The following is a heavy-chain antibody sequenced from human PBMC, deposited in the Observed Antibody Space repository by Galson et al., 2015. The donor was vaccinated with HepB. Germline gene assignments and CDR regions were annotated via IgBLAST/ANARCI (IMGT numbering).Heavy chain of an antibody. V-gene: IGHV3-49*03. Sequence: SLRLSCAASGFTFGDYAMSWFRQAPGKGLEWVGFIRSKAYGGTTEYAASVKGRFTISRDDSKSIAYLQMNSLKTEDTAVYYCTSTVGATVGAYYYGMDVWGQGTTVTVSS. D-gene: IGHD1-26*01. CDR1: GFTFGDYA. J-gene: IGHJ6*02. CDR3: TSTVGATVGAYYYGMDV. CDR2: IRSKAYGGTT.